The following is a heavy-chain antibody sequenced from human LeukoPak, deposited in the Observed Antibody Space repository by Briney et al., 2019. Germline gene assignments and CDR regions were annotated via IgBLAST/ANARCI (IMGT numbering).Heavy chain of an antibody. D-gene: IGHD3-10*01. V-gene: IGHV3-30*02. J-gene: IGHJ6*03. CDR2: IRYDGSNK. Sequence: AGGSLRLSCAASGFTFSSYGMHWVRQAPGKGLEWVAFIRYDGSNKYYADSVKGRFTISRDNSKNTLYLQMNRLRAEDTAVYYCANEYPSYGSGSYSFYYYYYYMDVWGKGTTVTISS. CDR3: ANEYPSYGSGSYSFYYYYYYMDV. CDR1: GFTFSSYG.